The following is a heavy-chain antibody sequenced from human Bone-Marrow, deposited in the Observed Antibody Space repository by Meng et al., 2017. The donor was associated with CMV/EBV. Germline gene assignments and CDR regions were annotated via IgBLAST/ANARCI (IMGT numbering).Heavy chain of an antibody. V-gene: IGHV1-46*01. D-gene: IGHD3-3*01. CDR1: GYTLTSYY. J-gene: IGHJ3*02. CDR3: ARVDRGITIFGVPPSADAFDI. Sequence: ASVKVSCKASGYTLTSYYMHWVRQAPGQGLEWMGIINPSGGSTSYAQKFQGRVTMTRDTSTSTVYMELSSLRSEDTAVYYCARVDRGITIFGVPPSADAFDIWGQGTMVTVSS. CDR2: INPSGGST.